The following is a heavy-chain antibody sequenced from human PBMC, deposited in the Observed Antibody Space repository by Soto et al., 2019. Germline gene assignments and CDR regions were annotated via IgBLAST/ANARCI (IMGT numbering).Heavy chain of an antibody. V-gene: IGHV1-46*01. J-gene: IGHJ6*02. CDR2: VNPSGGST. Sequence: AAVKVSCKASGYTFTSYYMHWVRQAPGQGLEWMGIVNPSGGSTSYAQKFQGRVTMTRDTSTSTVYMELSSLRSEDTAVYYCARAGSKFTGYWVYYYGMDVWGQGITVTVS. CDR3: ARAGSKFTGYWVYYYGMDV. CDR1: GYTFTSYY. D-gene: IGHD3-9*01.